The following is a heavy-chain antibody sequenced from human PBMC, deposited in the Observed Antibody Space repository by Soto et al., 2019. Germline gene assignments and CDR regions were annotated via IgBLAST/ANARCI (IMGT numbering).Heavy chain of an antibody. J-gene: IGHJ4*02. D-gene: IGHD3-10*01. V-gene: IGHV4-59*08. CDR3: ARRSRITMVRGVISDYFDY. CDR2: IYYSGST. CDR1: GGSISSYY. Sequence: SETLSLTCTVSGGSISSYYWSWIRQPPGKGLEWIGYIYYSGSTNYNPSLKSRVTISLDTSKNQFSLKLSSVTAADTAVYYCARRSRITMVRGVISDYFDYWGQGTLVTVSS.